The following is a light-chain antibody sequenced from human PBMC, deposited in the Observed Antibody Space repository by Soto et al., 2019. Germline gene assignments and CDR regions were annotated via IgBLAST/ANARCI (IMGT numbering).Light chain of an antibody. J-gene: IGLJ3*02. CDR1: SSDVGGHKY. CDR3: NSYTSSGTVV. Sequence: QSALTQPASVSGAPGQSITISCTGGSSDVGGHKYVSWYQHNPGKAPKLLIYDVNNRPSGVSNRFSGSKSGNKASLTISGLQAEDEADYYCNSYTSSGTVVFGGGTKLTVL. V-gene: IGLV2-14*03. CDR2: DVN.